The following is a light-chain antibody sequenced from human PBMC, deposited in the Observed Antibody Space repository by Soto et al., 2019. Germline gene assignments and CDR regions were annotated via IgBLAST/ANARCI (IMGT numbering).Light chain of an antibody. CDR1: SSDVGSYNL. CDR2: EGS. CDR3: SSYASGSTYV. J-gene: IGLJ1*01. Sequence: QSALTQPASVSGSPGQSITISCTGTSSDVGSYNLVSWYQQHPGKAPKLMIYEGSKRPSGVSNRFSGSKSGNTASLTISGLQAEDEADYYCSSYASGSTYVFGTGTKVTVL. V-gene: IGLV2-14*02.